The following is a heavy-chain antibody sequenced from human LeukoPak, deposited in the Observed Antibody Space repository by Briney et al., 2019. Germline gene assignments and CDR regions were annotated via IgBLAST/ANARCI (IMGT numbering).Heavy chain of an antibody. CDR2: ISGSGDNT. V-gene: IGHV3-23*01. CDR3: AKVSHYDSSGYYGYVDY. CDR1: GFTFSTYA. D-gene: IGHD3-22*01. J-gene: IGHJ4*02. Sequence: GGSLRLSCAVSGFTFSTYAMSWVRQAPGKGLEWVSVISGSGDNTYYADSVKGRFTISRDNFKNTLYLQMNSLRAEDTAVYYCAKVSHYDSSGYYGYVDYWGQGTLVTVSS.